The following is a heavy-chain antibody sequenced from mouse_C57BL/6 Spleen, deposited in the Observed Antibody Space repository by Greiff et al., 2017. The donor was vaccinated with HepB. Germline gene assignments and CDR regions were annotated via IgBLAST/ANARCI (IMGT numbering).Heavy chain of an antibody. CDR3: ARWDYGSSYAMDY. CDR2: INPSSGYT. J-gene: IGHJ4*01. V-gene: IGHV1-4*01. D-gene: IGHD1-1*01. CDR1: GYTFTSYT. Sequence: QVQLQQSGADLARPGASVKMSCKASGYTFTSYTMHWVKQRPGQGLEWIGYINPSSGYTKYNQKFKDKATLTADKSSSTAYMQLSSLTSEDSAVYYCARWDYGSSYAMDYWGQGTSVTVSS.